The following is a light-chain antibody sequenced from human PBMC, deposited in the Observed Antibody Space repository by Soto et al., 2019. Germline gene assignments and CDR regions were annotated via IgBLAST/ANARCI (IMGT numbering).Light chain of an antibody. CDR3: TSYAGNNDVL. CDR1: GSDVGGYKY. Sequence: QSVLTQPPSASGSPGQSVTISCTGTGSDVGGYKYVSWYQQHPGNAPKLIIYEVNKRPSGVADRFSGSKSGNTASLTVSGLQAEDEADYYCTSYAGNNDVLFGGGTKLTVL. V-gene: IGLV2-8*01. J-gene: IGLJ2*01. CDR2: EVN.